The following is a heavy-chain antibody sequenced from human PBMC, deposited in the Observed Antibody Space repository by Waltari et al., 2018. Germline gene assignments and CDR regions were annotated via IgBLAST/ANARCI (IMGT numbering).Heavy chain of an antibody. CDR3: ARPLEDSSSSGYGY. Sequence: QVQLQESGPGLVKPSETLSLTCAVSGYSISSGYYWGWSRQPPGKGLEWIGIIYHRWSTYYIPSLKSRVTISVATSNNQFSLKLSSVTAADTAVYYCARPLEDSSSSGYGYWGQGTLVTVSS. D-gene: IGHD6-6*01. CDR2: IYHRWST. CDR1: GYSISSGYY. V-gene: IGHV4-38-2*01. J-gene: IGHJ4*02.